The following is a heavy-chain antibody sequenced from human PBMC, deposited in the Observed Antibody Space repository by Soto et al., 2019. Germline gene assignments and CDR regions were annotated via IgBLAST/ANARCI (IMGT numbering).Heavy chain of an antibody. CDR2: IIPIFGTA. J-gene: IGHJ6*02. V-gene: IGHV1-69*01. Sequence: QVQLVQSGAEVKKPGSSVKVSCKASGGTFSSYAISWVRQAPGQGLEWMGGIIPIFGTANYAQKFQGRVTITADECTSTAYMELSSLRSEDTAVYYCARGLVVGATFYYYGMDVWGQGTTVTVSS. D-gene: IGHD1-26*01. CDR3: ARGLVVGATFYYYGMDV. CDR1: GGTFSSYA.